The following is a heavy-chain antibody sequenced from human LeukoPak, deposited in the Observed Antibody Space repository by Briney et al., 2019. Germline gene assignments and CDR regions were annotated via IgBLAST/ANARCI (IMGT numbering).Heavy chain of an antibody. CDR2: ISGSGGST. J-gene: IGHJ4*02. Sequence: GGSLRLSCAASGFTFSSYAMTWVRQAPGKGPEWVSGISGSGGSTYYADSVKGRFTISRDNSKNTLYLQVNSLRAEDTAVYYCATEYYYDSSGYYPRNMGYWGQGTLVTVSS. CDR1: GFTFSSYA. CDR3: ATEYYYDSSGYYPRNMGY. V-gene: IGHV3-23*01. D-gene: IGHD3-22*01.